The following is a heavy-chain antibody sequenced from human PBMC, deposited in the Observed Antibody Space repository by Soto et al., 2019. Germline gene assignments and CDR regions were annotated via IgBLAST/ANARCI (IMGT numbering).Heavy chain of an antibody. CDR2: ISAYNGNT. CDR1: GYTFTSYG. V-gene: IGHV1-18*01. J-gene: IGHJ6*02. D-gene: IGHD2-21*01. CDR3: ARYGEWYYGMGV. Sequence: ASVKVSCKASGYTFTSYGLSWLQQAPGQVLEWMGWISAYNGNTNYAHKLQGRITMNTDTPTNTAYTELRSLRSDDTAVYYCARYGEWYYGMGVWG.